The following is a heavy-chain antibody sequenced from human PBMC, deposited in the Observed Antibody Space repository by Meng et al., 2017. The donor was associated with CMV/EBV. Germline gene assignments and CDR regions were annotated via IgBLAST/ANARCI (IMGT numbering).Heavy chain of an antibody. CDR3: AKGRGSTWYYFDY. CDR2: ISGSGSL. D-gene: IGHD6-13*01. J-gene: IGHJ4*02. CDR1: GFTFSTYS. V-gene: IGHV3-23*01. Sequence: SCAASGFTFSTYSMAWVRQAPGKGLEWVSVISGSGSLYHADSVKGRFTISRDDSKNTLYLQMNSLRAEDTAIYYCAKGRGSTWYYFDYWGQGTLVTVSS.